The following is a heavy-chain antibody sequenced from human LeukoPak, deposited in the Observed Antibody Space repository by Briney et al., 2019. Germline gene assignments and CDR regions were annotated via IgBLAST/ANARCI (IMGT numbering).Heavy chain of an antibody. V-gene: IGHV3-23*01. CDR2: ISGGGGKT. J-gene: IGHJ4*02. CDR1: GFIFSSYA. Sequence: PGGSLRLSCAASGFIFSSYAMSWVRQAPGKGLEWVSSISGGGGKTYYADSVKGRFTISRDNAKNSLYLQMNSLRAEDTAVYYCARVGSYYDSSGYVLYWGQGTLVTVSS. D-gene: IGHD3-22*01. CDR3: ARVGSYYDSSGYVLY.